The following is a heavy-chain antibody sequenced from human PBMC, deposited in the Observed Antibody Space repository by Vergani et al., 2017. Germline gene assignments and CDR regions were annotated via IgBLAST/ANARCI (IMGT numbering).Heavy chain of an antibody. V-gene: IGHV3-23*01. CDR2: ISGSGGST. Sequence: EVHLLESGGGLVQSGGSLRLSCAASGFTFSNSAVSWVRQAPGRGLAWVSSISGSGGSTYYADSVKGRFTISRDNSKKTLYLQMNSLRAEDTAVYYCAKDNRTPYYDILTVYYRHYYYGMDVWGQGTTVTVSS. J-gene: IGHJ6*02. D-gene: IGHD3-9*01. CDR3: AKDNRTPYYDILTVYYRHYYYGMDV. CDR1: GFTFSNSA.